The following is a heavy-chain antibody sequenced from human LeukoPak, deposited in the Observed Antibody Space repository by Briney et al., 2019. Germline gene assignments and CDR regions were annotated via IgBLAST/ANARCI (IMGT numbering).Heavy chain of an antibody. V-gene: IGHV3-21*01. D-gene: IGHD2/OR15-2a*01. CDR1: GFTFSSYS. CDR3: ARARGRTTRH. Sequence: GGSLRLSCAASGFTFSSYSLNWVRQAPGKGLEWVSSISSSSSYIYYADSVKGRFTISRDNAKNSLYLQMNSLRAEDTAVYYCARARGRTTRHWGQGTLVTVSS. CDR2: ISSSSSYI. J-gene: IGHJ4*02.